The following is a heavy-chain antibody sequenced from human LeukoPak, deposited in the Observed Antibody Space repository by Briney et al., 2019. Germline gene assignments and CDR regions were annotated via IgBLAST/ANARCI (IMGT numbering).Heavy chain of an antibody. D-gene: IGHD3-10*01. J-gene: IGHJ6*03. CDR3: AGQWYGYYYMDV. CDR2: IYYSGST. V-gene: IGHV4-39*01. CDR1: GGSISSSSYY. Sequence: PSETLSLTCTVSGGSISSSSYYWGWIRQPPGKGLEWIGSIYYSGSTYYNPSLKSRVTISVDTSKNQFSLRLSSVTAADTAVYYCAGQWYGYYYMDVWGKGTTVTISS.